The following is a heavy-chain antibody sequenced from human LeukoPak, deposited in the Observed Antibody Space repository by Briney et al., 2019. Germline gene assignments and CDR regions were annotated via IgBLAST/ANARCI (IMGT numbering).Heavy chain of an antibody. Sequence: GGSLRLSCAASGFTFSSYSMNWVRQAPGKGLKWVSSISSSSSYIYYADSVKGLFTISSDNAKNSLYLQMNSMRAEDTAVYYCARIGASGGGYWGQGTLVTVSS. V-gene: IGHV3-21*01. CDR3: ARIGASGGGY. D-gene: IGHD3-16*01. CDR2: ISSSSSYI. CDR1: GFTFSSYS. J-gene: IGHJ4*02.